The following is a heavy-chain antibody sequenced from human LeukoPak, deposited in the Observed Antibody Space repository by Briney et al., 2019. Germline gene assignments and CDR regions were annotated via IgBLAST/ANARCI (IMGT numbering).Heavy chain of an antibody. J-gene: IGHJ4*02. V-gene: IGHV1-18*01. CDR3: ARDGMGFWSGYYPLDY. CDR1: GGTFSSYA. CDR2: ISAYNGNT. Sequence: ASVKVSCKASGGTFSSYAISWVRQAPGQGLEWMGWISAYNGNTNYAQKLQGRVTMTTDTSTSTAYMELRSLISDDAAVYYCARDGMGFWSGYYPLDYWGQGTLVTVSS. D-gene: IGHD3-3*01.